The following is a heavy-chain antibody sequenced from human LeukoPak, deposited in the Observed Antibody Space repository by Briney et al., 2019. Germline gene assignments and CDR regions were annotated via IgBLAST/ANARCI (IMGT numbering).Heavy chain of an antibody. J-gene: IGHJ1*01. V-gene: IGHV3-30*02. D-gene: IGHD1-26*01. CDR3: AIEVGRLQQFQH. CDR1: GFTFSRYG. CDR2: IRYNSDSNN. Sequence: GGSLRLSCAASGFTFSRYGMHWVRQAPGKGLEWVAFIRYNSDSNNYSAESVKGRFTISRDNSKNTLYLQMNSLRTEDTAVYYCAIEVGRLQQFQHWGQGNLVTVSS.